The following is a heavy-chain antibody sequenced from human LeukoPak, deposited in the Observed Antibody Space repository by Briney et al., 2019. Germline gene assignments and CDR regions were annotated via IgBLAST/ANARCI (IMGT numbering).Heavy chain of an antibody. CDR2: IYYSGST. Sequence: PSETLSLICTVSGGSISSGDYYWSWIRQPPGKGLEWIGYIYYSGSTYYNPSLKSRVTISVDTSKNQFSLKLSSVTAADTAVYYCAREKQLVESFYYYYYMDVWGKGTTVTVSS. J-gene: IGHJ6*03. CDR3: AREKQLVESFYYYYYMDV. CDR1: GGSISSGDYY. D-gene: IGHD6-6*01. V-gene: IGHV4-30-4*08.